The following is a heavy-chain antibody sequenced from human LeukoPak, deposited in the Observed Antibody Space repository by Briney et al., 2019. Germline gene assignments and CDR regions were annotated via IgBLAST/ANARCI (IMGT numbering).Heavy chain of an antibody. CDR1: GGTFSSYA. Sequence: ASVKVSCKASGGTFSSYAISWVRQAPGQGLEWMGGIIPIFGTANCAQKFQGRVTITTDESTSTAYMELSSLRSEDTAVYYCARTIWQLDWYYFDYWGQGTLVTVSS. CDR3: ARTIWQLDWYYFDY. J-gene: IGHJ4*02. D-gene: IGHD6-6*01. V-gene: IGHV1-69*05. CDR2: IIPIFGTA.